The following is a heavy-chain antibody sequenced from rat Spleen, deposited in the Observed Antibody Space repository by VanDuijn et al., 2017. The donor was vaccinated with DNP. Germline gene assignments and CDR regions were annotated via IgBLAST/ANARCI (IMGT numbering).Heavy chain of an antibody. CDR2: IWSGGNI. D-gene: IGHD1-2*01. V-gene: IGHV2-1*01. CDR1: GFSLTSYS. Sequence: QVQLKESGPGLVQPSQTLSLTCTVSGFSLTSYSVHWVRQPPGKGLEWVGTIWSGGNIDYNSAVQSRLSISRDTSKSQVFLKLNSLQPEDTGTYYCARHRGAAAPFAYWGQGTLVTVSS. J-gene: IGHJ3*01. CDR3: ARHRGAAAPFAY.